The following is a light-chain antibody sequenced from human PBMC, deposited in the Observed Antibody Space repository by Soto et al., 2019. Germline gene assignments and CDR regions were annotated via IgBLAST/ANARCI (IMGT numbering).Light chain of an antibody. CDR3: QQYNNWPLWT. CDR1: QSVSSN. J-gene: IGKJ1*01. Sequence: ETVMTQSPDTLSVSPGERATLSCRASQSVSSNLAWYQQKPGQAPRLLIYGASTRATGIPARFSGSGSGTEFTLTISSLQSEDFAVYYCQQYNNWPLWTFGQGTKVDIK. V-gene: IGKV3-15*01. CDR2: GAS.